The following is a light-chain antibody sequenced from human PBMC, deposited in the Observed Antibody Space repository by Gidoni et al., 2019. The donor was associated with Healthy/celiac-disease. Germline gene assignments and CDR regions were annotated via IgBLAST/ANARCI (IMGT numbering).Light chain of an antibody. J-gene: IGKJ1*01. CDR1: QSISSY. CDR2: AAS. V-gene: IGKV1-39*01. CDR3: QQSYSTPQT. Sequence: DIQMTQSPSSLSASVGDRVTITCRASQSISSYLNWYQQKPGKAPKLLIYAASSLQSGVPSRFSGSGSGTDFTLPISSLQPEVFATYYCQQSYSTPQTFGQXTKVEIK.